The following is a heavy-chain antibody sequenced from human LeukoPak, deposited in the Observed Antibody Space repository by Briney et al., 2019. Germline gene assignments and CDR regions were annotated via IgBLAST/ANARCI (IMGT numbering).Heavy chain of an antibody. D-gene: IGHD2-2*01. Sequence: ASVKVSCKASGYTFTDYYMNWVRQAPGQGLEWMGWIHPISGGTNYAQKFQGRVTMTRDTSISTAYMELSRLTFDDTAVYYCGRKSASRKTSEFDYWGQGTLVTVSS. CDR2: IHPISGGT. V-gene: IGHV1-2*02. CDR3: GRKSASRKTSEFDY. J-gene: IGHJ4*02. CDR1: GYTFTDYY.